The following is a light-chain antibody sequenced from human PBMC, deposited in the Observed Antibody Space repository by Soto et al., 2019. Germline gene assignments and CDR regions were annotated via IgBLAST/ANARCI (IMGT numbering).Light chain of an antibody. CDR3: QVWDSGTDHPV. Sequence: SYELTQPPSLSVAPGQTARITCGGNNIGIKAVHWCQQRPGQAPVLVVHDDGDRPSGIPDRFSGSNSGNTATLTINRVEAGDEADYDCQVWDSGTDHPVFGGGTKLTVL. V-gene: IGLV3-21*02. CDR2: DDG. CDR1: NIGIKA. J-gene: IGLJ3*02.